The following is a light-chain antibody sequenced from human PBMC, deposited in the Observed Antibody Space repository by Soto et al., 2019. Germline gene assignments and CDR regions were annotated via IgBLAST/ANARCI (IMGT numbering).Light chain of an antibody. V-gene: IGKV1-33*01. CDR1: QDITIF. J-gene: IGKJ2*01. CDR3: QQYGSLPSYT. CDR2: DAS. Sequence: DIQMTQSPSSLSVSVGDRVTITCQASQDITIFLNWYQHKPGKAPKLLIYDASNLETGVPSRFSGSGSGTDFTFTISGLQPEDTATYYCQQYGSLPSYTFGQGTKLEIK.